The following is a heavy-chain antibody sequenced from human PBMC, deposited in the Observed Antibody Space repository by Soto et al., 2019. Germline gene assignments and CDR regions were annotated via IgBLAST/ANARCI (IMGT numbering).Heavy chain of an antibody. V-gene: IGHV3-48*02. J-gene: IGHJ5*02. CDR3: VGDGSGNLYLNGFDP. D-gene: IGHD1-26*01. CDR1: GFTFSSYS. Sequence: PGGSLRLSCAASGFTFSSYSMNWVRQAPGRGLEWVSYISSHSSTLHYADSVRGRFTISRDNAGNSLYLQMNNLRDEDTAIYYCVGDGSGNLYLNGFDPWGQGTRVTVPQ. CDR2: ISSHSSTL.